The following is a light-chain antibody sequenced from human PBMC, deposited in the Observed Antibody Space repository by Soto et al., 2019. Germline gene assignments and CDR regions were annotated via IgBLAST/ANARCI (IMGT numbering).Light chain of an antibody. CDR3: QQYNNWPLEFT. CDR2: GAS. CDR1: QSVSSN. J-gene: IGKJ2*01. V-gene: IGKV3-15*01. Sequence: EIVMTQSPATLSVSPGERATLSCRASQSVSSNLAWYQQNPGQAPRLLIYGASTRATGIPARFSGSGSGTEFTLTISSLQSEDFAVYYCQQYNNWPLEFTFGQGTKVEIK.